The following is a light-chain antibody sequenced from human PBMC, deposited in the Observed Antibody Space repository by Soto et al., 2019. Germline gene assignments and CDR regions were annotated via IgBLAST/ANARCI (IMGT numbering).Light chain of an antibody. J-gene: IGLJ2*01. Sequence: SVLKQPRSVTGAPGQAGTISYTGSSSDVGAYDYVSWYQHHPGKAPKLIIYDVNKRPSGVPNRFSASKSGDTASLTISGLQAEDEADYYCCSLAGSYICVFGGGTKVTVL. CDR3: CSLAGSYICV. CDR2: DVN. CDR1: SSDVGAYDY. V-gene: IGLV2-11*01.